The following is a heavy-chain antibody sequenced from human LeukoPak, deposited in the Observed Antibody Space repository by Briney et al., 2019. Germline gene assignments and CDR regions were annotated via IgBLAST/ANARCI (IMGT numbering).Heavy chain of an antibody. D-gene: IGHD1-26*01. Sequence: GGSLRLSCAASGFTFSSYEMNWVRQAPGKGLERVSYISSSGSTIYYADSVKGRFTISRDNAKNSLYLQMNSLRVEDTAVYYCARGGRRWELLPLNYFDYWGQGTLVTVSS. CDR1: GFTFSSYE. CDR2: ISSSGSTI. CDR3: ARGGRRWELLPLNYFDY. J-gene: IGHJ4*02. V-gene: IGHV3-48*03.